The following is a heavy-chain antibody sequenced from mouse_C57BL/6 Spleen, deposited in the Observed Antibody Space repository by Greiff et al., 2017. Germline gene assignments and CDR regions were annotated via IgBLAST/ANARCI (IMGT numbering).Heavy chain of an antibody. CDR1: GFTFTSYW. J-gene: IGHJ3*01. V-gene: IGHV1-52*01. D-gene: IGHD2-5*01. CDR3: ARSYYSNYPFAY. CDR2: IDPSDSET. Sequence: VQLQQPGAELVRPGSSVKLSCTASGFTFTSYWMHWVKQRPIQGLEWIGNIDPSDSETHYNQKFKDKATLTVDKSSSSAYMQLSSLTSEDSAVYYCARSYYSNYPFAYWGQGTLVTVSA.